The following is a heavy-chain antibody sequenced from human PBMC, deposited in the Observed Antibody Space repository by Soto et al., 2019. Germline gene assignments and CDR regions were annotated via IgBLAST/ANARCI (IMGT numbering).Heavy chain of an antibody. D-gene: IGHD2-15*01. CDR2: ISNTGSSA. J-gene: IGHJ4*02. Sequence: GGSLRLSCAASGFTFSFFGMHWVRQAPGKGLEWVAVISNTGSSAHYADSVRGRFTISRDNGENTLSLLMTSLRPEDTAVYYCAKTITTVGXSSNPGGSRGRGALLDHWGPGTLVTVSS. CDR1: GFTFSFFG. V-gene: IGHV3-30*18. CDR3: AKTITTVGXSSNPGGSRGRGALLDH.